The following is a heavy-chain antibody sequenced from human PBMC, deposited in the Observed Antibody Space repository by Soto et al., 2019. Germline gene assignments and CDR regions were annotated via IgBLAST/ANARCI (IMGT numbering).Heavy chain of an antibody. V-gene: IGHV3-48*02. J-gene: IGHJ4*01. CDR3: ARVSKTWEDDY. Sequence: EVQLVESGGGLVQPGGSLRLSCSVSGFTFSDYGVNWVRQAPGKGLEWISYISSGSDTIYYAESVQGRFTISRDDAKNSLFLQKNNLRNEDTAVYYCARVSKTWEDDYWGHGTLVTVSS. CDR1: GFTFSDYG. CDR2: ISSGSDTI. D-gene: IGHD1-26*01.